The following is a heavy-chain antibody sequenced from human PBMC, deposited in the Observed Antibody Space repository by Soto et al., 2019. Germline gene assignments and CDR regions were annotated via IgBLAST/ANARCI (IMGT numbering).Heavy chain of an antibody. Sequence: QVHLVQSGAEVKKPGASVKVSCKASGYTFTNYDITWVRQAPGQGLEWMGWISTYTGITNYAQKLQGRVTLTTDTFTTKAIMGLRRLRSDDTAVYYCAWAYFSGSGIPTPGALDVWGQGTTVTVSS. D-gene: IGHD3-10*01. V-gene: IGHV1-18*01. CDR3: AWAYFSGSGIPTPGALDV. J-gene: IGHJ6*02. CDR2: ISTYTGIT. CDR1: GYTFTNYD.